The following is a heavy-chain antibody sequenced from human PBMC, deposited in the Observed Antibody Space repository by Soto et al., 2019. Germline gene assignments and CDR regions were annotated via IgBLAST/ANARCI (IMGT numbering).Heavy chain of an antibody. D-gene: IGHD5-12*01. CDR3: ARGGRYSGYDLYFQH. CDR2: ISSSSSYI. V-gene: IGHV3-21*01. J-gene: IGHJ1*01. Sequence: GGSLRLSCAASGFTFSSYSMNWVRQAPGKGLEWVSSISSSSSYIYYADSVKGRFTISRDNAKNSLYLQMNSLRAEDTAVYYCARGGRYSGYDLYFQHWGQGTLVTVSS. CDR1: GFTFSSYS.